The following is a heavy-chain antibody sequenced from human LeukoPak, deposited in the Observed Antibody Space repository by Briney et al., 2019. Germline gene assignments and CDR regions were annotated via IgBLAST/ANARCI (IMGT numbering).Heavy chain of an antibody. V-gene: IGHV3-21*01. D-gene: IGHD4-17*01. CDR3: ARDHYGDYVSDRNGFDP. J-gene: IGHJ5*02. Sequence: GGSLRLSCAASGFTFSSYSMNWVRQAPGKGLEWVSSISSSSSYIYYADSVKGRFTISRDNAKNSLYLQMNSLRAEDTAVYYCARDHYGDYVSDRNGFDPWGQGTLVTVSS. CDR1: GFTFSSYS. CDR2: ISSSSSYI.